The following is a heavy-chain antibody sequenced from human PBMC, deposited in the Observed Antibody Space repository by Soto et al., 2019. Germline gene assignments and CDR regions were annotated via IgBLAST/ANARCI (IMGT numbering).Heavy chain of an antibody. CDR2: IYYSGST. V-gene: IGHV4-59*01. J-gene: IGHJ4*02. D-gene: IGHD4-17*01. Sequence: SETLSLTCTVSGGSISSYYWNWIRQPPGKGLEWIGYIYYSGSTNHNPSLKSRVTISVDTSKNQFSLKLRSVTAADTALYYCAGGSNGDFDYWGQGTLVTVSS. CDR3: AGGSNGDFDY. CDR1: GGSISSYY.